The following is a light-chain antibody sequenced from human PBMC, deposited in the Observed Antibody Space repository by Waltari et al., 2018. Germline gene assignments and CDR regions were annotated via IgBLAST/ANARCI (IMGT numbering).Light chain of an antibody. CDR2: ASS. Sequence: IVLTQSPGTLSLSPGGRATLSCRASQNIGHYLAWYQQKPRQAPRLLIYASSTRAAGIPDRFSGSGSGADFSLTITRLEPDDFAVYYCQHHFRLPATFGQGTKV. CDR1: QNIGHY. CDR3: QHHFRLPAT. V-gene: IGKV3-20*01. J-gene: IGKJ1*01.